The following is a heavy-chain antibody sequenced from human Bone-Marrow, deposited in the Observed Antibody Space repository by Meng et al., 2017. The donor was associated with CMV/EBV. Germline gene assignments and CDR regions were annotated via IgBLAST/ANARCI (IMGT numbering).Heavy chain of an antibody. V-gene: IGHV3-49*04. CDR2: IRSKAYGGTT. CDR1: GFNFGEYV. D-gene: IGHD4-11*01. Sequence: GESLKISCKTSGFNFGEYVMNWVRQAPGKGLEWVSFIRSKAYGGTTKYAASVKGRFTMSRDDSKSIAYLQMNSLKTEDTAVYYCTAVTTAGDVWGRGTMVTGSS. J-gene: IGHJ6*02. CDR3: TAVTTAGDV.